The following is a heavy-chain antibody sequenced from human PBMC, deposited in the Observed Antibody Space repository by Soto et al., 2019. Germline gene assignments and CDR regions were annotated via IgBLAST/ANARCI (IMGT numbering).Heavy chain of an antibody. CDR2: IYWDDDK. Sequence: QITLKESGPTLVKPTQTLTLTCTFSGFSLSTSGVGVGWVRQPPGKALEWLAVIYWDDDKRYSPSLKSRLTIIKDTSQNLMVLIMTNMDPVDTATYYCAHRYLDRGPSWDGGFLDSWGQGTLVSVSS. D-gene: IGHD2-2*01. CDR1: GFSLSTSGVG. V-gene: IGHV2-5*02. J-gene: IGHJ4*02. CDR3: AHRYLDRGPSWDGGFLDS.